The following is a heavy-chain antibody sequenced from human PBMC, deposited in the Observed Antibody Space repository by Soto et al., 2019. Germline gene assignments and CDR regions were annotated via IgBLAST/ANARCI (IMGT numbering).Heavy chain of an antibody. CDR2: ISSDGATK. Sequence: VGSLRLSCTASGFAFRSHAMQWVRQAPGKGLEWVAVISSDGATKYVADSLKGRFTISRDNFESTMSLQMNNLRPEDTALYYCARSSVHIAAAGRLDLWGPGTLVTVSS. J-gene: IGHJ5*02. V-gene: IGHV3-30*14. D-gene: IGHD6-13*01. CDR1: GFAFRSHA. CDR3: ARSSVHIAAAGRLDL.